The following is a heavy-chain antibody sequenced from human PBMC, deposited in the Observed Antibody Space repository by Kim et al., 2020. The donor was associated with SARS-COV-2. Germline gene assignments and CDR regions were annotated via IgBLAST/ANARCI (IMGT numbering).Heavy chain of an antibody. J-gene: IGHJ4*02. D-gene: IGHD1-26*01. CDR1: GFTFSNAW. CDR3: TIEITWDVRPPPH. CDR2: SKSKTDDGTA. Sequence: GGSLRLSCAVSGFTFSNAWMSWVRQAPGKGLEWVGRSKSKTDDGTAAYGAPVKGRFTISRDDSRNTLYLQMNSLTIEDTAVYYCTIEITWDVRPPPHWGQGSLVTVS. V-gene: IGHV3-15*01.